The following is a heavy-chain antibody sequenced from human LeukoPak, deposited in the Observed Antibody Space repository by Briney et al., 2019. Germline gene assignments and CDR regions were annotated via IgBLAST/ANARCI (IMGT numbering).Heavy chain of an antibody. CDR1: GGTFSSYA. Sequence: SVKVSCKASGGTFSSYAISWVRQAPGQGPEWMGRIIPIFGTANYAQKFQGRVTITADESTSTAYMELSSLRSEDTAVYYCARDGYYYYGMDVWGQGTTVTVSS. CDR2: IIPIFGTA. J-gene: IGHJ6*02. CDR3: ARDGYYYYGMDV. V-gene: IGHV1-69*13.